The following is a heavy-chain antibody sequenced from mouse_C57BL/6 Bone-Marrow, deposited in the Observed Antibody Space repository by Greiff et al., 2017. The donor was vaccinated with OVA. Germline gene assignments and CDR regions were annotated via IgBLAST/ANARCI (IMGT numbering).Heavy chain of an antibody. J-gene: IGHJ3*01. D-gene: IGHD4-1*01. CDR2: INPSTGGT. CDR3: ARGGTSPFAY. V-gene: IGHV1-42*01. CDR1: GYSFTGYY. Sequence: EVQLQESGPELVKPGASVQISCKASGYSFTGYYMNWVKQSPEKSLEWIGEINPSTGGTTSNQKFKAKATLTVDKSSSTAYMQLKSLTSEDSAVYYCARGGTSPFAYWGQGTLVTVSA.